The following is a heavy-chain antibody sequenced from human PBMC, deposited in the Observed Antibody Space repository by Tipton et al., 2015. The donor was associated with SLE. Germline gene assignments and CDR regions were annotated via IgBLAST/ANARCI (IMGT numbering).Heavy chain of an antibody. D-gene: IGHD2-15*01. Sequence: QSGAEVKKPGSSVKVSCKASVGTFSNNAITWVRQAPGQGLEWMGGLVPMLGAANYVQKFRGRLTITTDESRTTTFMELTNLGPEYTAVYYCARDQVDWGQGTLVTVSS. J-gene: IGHJ4*02. V-gene: IGHV1-69*05. CDR1: VGTFSNNA. CDR3: ARDQVD. CDR2: LVPMLGAA.